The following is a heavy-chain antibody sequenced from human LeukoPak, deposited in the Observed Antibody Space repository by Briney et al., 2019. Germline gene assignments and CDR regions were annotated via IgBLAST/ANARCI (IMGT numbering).Heavy chain of an antibody. Sequence: GGSLRLSCAASGITVSSKYMSWVRQAPGKGLEWVSVMQSGGSTYYADSVKGRFTISRDNSKNALYLQMNSLRVEDTAVYYCARDGGAGWYVDLWGRGTLVTVSS. CDR3: ARDGGAGWYVDL. CDR2: MQSGGST. CDR1: GITVSSKY. D-gene: IGHD3-16*01. V-gene: IGHV3-53*01. J-gene: IGHJ2*01.